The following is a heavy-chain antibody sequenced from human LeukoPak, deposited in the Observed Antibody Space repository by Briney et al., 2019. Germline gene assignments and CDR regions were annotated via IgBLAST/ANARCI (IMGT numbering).Heavy chain of an antibody. J-gene: IGHJ4*02. CDR1: GFTFSSYW. D-gene: IGHD6-19*01. CDR3: ARDVQAGPGY. V-gene: IGHV3-74*01. CDR2: INSDGSRT. Sequence: GGSLRLSCAASGFTFSSYWMHWVRQAPGKGLVWVSRINSDGSRTTYADSVKGRYTISRDNAKNTLHLQMNSLRAEDTAVYYCARDVQAGPGYWGQGTLVTVSS.